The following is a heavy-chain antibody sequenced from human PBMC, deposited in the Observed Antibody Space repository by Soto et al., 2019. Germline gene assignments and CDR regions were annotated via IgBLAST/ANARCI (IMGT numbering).Heavy chain of an antibody. Sequence: GESLKISCKGSGYKFTTYWIGWVRQMPGKGLEWMAIIYPDDSDSRYSPSFQGQVTISADESISTAYLQWSSLKASDTAIYYCVATYGDYLDYWGQGTLVTVSS. V-gene: IGHV5-51*01. J-gene: IGHJ4*02. CDR1: GYKFTTYW. CDR2: IYPDDSDS. D-gene: IGHD4-17*01. CDR3: VATYGDYLDY.